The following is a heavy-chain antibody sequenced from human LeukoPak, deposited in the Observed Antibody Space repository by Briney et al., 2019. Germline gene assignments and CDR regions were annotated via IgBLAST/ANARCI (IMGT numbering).Heavy chain of an antibody. Sequence: GGSLRLSCAASGFTFSSYGMHWVRQAPGKGLEWVAFIRYDGSNKYYADSVKGRFTISRDNSKNTLYLQMNSLRAEDTAVYYCAKARIQLWLYYFDYWGQGTLVTVSS. J-gene: IGHJ4*02. CDR3: AKARIQLWLYYFDY. CDR2: IRYDGSNK. D-gene: IGHD5-18*01. V-gene: IGHV3-30*02. CDR1: GFTFSSYG.